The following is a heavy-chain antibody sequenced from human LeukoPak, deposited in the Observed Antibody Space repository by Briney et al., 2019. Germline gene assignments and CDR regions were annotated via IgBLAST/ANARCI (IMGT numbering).Heavy chain of an antibody. J-gene: IGHJ4*02. CDR1: GGSISSYY. CDR2: IYYSGST. Sequence: SETLSLTCTVSGGSISSYYWSWIRQPPGKGLEWIGYIYYSGSTNYNPSLKSRVTISVDTSKNQFSLKLSSVTAADTAVYYRARCGLDGYGDYSSFDYWGQGTLVTVSS. CDR3: ARCGLDGYGDYSSFDY. D-gene: IGHD4-17*01. V-gene: IGHV4-59*08.